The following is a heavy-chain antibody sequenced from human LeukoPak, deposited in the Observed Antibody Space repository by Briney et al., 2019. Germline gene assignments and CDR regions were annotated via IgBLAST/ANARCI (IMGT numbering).Heavy chain of an antibody. CDR3: ARGAYDYDAFDI. Sequence: VKVSCKASGYTFTSYDINWVRQAPGQGLEWMGRLNPNYRDTNFAQRFQGRVTMTRDTTITTAFMEVNNLRSDDTAIYYCARGAYDYDAFDIWGQGTLVTVSS. J-gene: IGHJ3*02. CDR1: GYTFTSYD. V-gene: IGHV1-2*06. D-gene: IGHD4-11*01. CDR2: LNPNYRDT.